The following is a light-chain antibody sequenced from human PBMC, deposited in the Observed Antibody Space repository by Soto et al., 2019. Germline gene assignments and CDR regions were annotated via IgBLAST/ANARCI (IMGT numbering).Light chain of an antibody. J-gene: IGKJ1*01. CDR3: SKYTDWPPWT. Sequence: DIIMTQSPATRSVSPGERASLSCRASQSVSSNLAWYQQKPGQAPRLLIYAASTRATGISTRFSGSGSGTAFTLTIRSPQSEDFAIYYCSKYTDWPPWTVGQGTE. CDR2: AAS. CDR1: QSVSSN. V-gene: IGKV3-15*01.